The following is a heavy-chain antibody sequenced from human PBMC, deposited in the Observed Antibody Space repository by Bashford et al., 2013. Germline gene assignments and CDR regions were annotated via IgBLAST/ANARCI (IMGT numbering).Heavy chain of an antibody. CDR3: ARADYSNYYYYYMDV. D-gene: IGHD4-11*01. J-gene: IGHJ6*03. Sequence: SVKVSCKASGGTFSSYAISWVRQAPGQGLEWMGGIIPIFGTANYAQKFQGRVTITADESTSTAYMELSSLRSEDTAVYYCARADYSNYYYYYMDVVGTKGPRSPSP. V-gene: IGHV1-69*13. CDR2: IIPIFGTA. CDR1: GGTFSSYA.